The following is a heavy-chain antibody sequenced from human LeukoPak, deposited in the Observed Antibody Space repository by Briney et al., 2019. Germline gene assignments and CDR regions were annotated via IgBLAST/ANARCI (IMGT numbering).Heavy chain of an antibody. D-gene: IGHD6-19*01. CDR3: STSSDWYPVSSDH. CDR2: ISRTVTTT. V-gene: IGHV3-23*05. Sequence: GGCLRLSCAASGFTFSRYDLSWVRQAPGKGLECVSTISRTVTTTYYADSVKGRFTISRDNSKNTLYLQMSSLRPDDTALYYCSTSSDWYPVSSDHWGQGTLVTVSS. J-gene: IGHJ4*02. CDR1: GFTFSRYD.